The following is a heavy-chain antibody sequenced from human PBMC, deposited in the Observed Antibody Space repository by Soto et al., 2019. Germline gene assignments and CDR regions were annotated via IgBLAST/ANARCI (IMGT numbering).Heavy chain of an antibody. CDR2: IYSDGSGT. J-gene: IGHJ4*02. CDR1: GFSFSNYW. Sequence: GGSLRLSCAASGFSFSNYWMHWVRQAPGKGLVWVSRIYSDGSGTMYADSVKGRFTISRDNAKSTLYLQMNSLRAEDTAVYYCATLNSSGSDYWGRGTLVTVSS. CDR3: ATLNSSGSDY. V-gene: IGHV3-74*03. D-gene: IGHD5-18*01.